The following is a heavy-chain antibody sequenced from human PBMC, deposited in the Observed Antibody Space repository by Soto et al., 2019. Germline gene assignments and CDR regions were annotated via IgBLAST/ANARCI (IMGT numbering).Heavy chain of an antibody. CDR1: GFTFGSYG. Sequence: GGSLRLSCAASGFTFGSYGMHWVRQAPGKGLEWVAVISYDGSNKYYADSVRGRFAISRDNSNNMLYLQMNSLRAEDTAVYYCANIRNVVYAHNAYWGQGTLVTV. J-gene: IGHJ4*02. CDR3: ANIRNVVYAHNAY. CDR2: ISYDGSNK. D-gene: IGHD2-8*02. V-gene: IGHV3-30*18.